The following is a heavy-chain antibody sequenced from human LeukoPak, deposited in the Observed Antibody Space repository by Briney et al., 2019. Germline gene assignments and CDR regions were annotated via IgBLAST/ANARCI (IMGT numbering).Heavy chain of an antibody. V-gene: IGHV1-18*01. D-gene: IGHD2-2*01. CDR1: GGTFSSYG. J-gene: IGHJ5*02. Sequence: ASVKVSCKASGGTFSSYGISWVRQAPGQGLEWMGWISAYNGNTNYAQKLQGRVTMTTDTSTSTAYMELRSLRSDDTAVYYCARAPFIDCSSTSCPFDPWGQGTLVTVSS. CDR3: ARAPFIDCSSTSCPFDP. CDR2: ISAYNGNT.